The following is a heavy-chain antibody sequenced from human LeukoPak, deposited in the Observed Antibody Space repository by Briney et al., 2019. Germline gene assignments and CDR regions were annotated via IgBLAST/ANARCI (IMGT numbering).Heavy chain of an antibody. J-gene: IGHJ4*02. Sequence: GGSLRLSCTASGFTFGDYAMSWVRQAPGKGLEWVGFIRSKAYGGTTEYAASVKGRFTISRDDSKSIAYLQMNSLKTEDTAVYYCTKDRTELQLPTVYWGQGILVTVSS. D-gene: IGHD6-13*01. CDR2: IRSKAYGGTT. CDR1: GFTFGDYA. CDR3: TKDRTELQLPTVY. V-gene: IGHV3-49*04.